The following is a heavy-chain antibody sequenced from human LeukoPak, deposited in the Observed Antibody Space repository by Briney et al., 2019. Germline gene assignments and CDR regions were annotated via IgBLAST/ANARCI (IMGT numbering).Heavy chain of an antibody. J-gene: IGHJ4*02. Sequence: PSETLSLTCAVYGGSFSGYYWSWTRQPPGKGLEWIGEINHSGSTNYNPSLKSRVTISVDTSKNQFSLKLSSVTAADTAVYYCARVSEYYDSSGYYSFDYWGQGTLVTVSS. CDR1: GGSFSGYY. CDR2: INHSGST. D-gene: IGHD3-22*01. CDR3: ARVSEYYDSSGYYSFDY. V-gene: IGHV4-34*01.